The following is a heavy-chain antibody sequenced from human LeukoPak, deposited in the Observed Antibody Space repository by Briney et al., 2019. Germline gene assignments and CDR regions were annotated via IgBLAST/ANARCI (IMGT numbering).Heavy chain of an antibody. J-gene: IGHJ3*02. CDR2: IYTSGST. CDR1: GSSISSGSYY. V-gene: IGHV4-61*02. D-gene: IGHD6-13*01. Sequence: SETLSLTCTVSGSSISSGSYYWSWIRQPAGKGLEWIGRIYTSGSTNYNPSLKSRVTISVDTSKNQFSLKLSSVTGADTAVYYCARSAATIEYDAFDIWGQGTMVTVSS. CDR3: ARSAATIEYDAFDI.